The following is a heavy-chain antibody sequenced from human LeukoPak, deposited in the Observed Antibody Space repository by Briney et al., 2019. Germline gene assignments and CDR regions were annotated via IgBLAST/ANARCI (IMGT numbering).Heavy chain of an antibody. CDR1: GFTFSSYE. CDR2: ISSSGSNI. CDR3: VHSKASMTYDAFDI. J-gene: IGHJ3*02. V-gene: IGHV3-48*03. Sequence: GGSLRLSCVASGFTFSSYEMNWVRRPPGRGLEWVSYISSSGSNIYYADSVKGRFTISRDNAKNSLYLQMNSLRAEDTAVYYCVHSKASMTYDAFDIWGQGKMVTVSS. D-gene: IGHD2-21*02.